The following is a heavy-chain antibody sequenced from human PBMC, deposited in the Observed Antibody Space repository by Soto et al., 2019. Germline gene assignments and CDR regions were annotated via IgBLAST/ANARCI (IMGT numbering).Heavy chain of an antibody. Sequence: SVKVSCKASGCTFSSYAISWVRQAPGQGLEWMGGIIPIFGTANYAQKFQGRVTITADKSTSTAYMELSSLRSEDTAVYYCARESGYCSGTSCYSFVYDYGMDVWVHGSTVTI. CDR1: GCTFSSYA. CDR2: IIPIFGTA. CDR3: ARESGYCSGTSCYSFVYDYGMDV. V-gene: IGHV1-69*06. J-gene: IGHJ6*02. D-gene: IGHD2-2*01.